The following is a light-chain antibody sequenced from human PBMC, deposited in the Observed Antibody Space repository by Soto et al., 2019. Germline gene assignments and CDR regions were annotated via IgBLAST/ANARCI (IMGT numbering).Light chain of an antibody. Sequence: QSVLTQPASVSGSPGQSIAISCTGVRTDVDGYDYVSWYQQHPGQAPQLIIYDVYNRPSGVSHRFSGSKSGDTASLTISGLQAEDEADYYCAAWDDSLNGYVFGTGTKVTVL. V-gene: IGLV2-14*03. CDR1: RTDVDGYDY. J-gene: IGLJ1*01. CDR3: AAWDDSLNGYV. CDR2: DVY.